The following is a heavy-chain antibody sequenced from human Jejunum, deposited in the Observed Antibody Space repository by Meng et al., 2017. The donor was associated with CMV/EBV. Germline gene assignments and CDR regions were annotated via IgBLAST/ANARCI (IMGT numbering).Heavy chain of an antibody. D-gene: IGHD2-8*01. CDR3: ARGFTNGWQPFDF. CDR2: IIAVLTTP. Sequence: QVQWLQCGAEVKSPGSSVRLSCKSSGGVFNNYALTGVRQAPGQGLEWMGGIIAVLTTPNYAPKFQGRLTITADASTGTTYMELSSLTSEDTAVYFCARGFTNGWQPFDFWGQGTLVTVSS. J-gene: IGHJ4*02. CDR1: GGVFNNYA. V-gene: IGHV1-69*12.